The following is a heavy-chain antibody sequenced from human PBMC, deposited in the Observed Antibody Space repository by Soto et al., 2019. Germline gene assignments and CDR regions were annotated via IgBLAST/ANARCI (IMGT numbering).Heavy chain of an antibody. D-gene: IGHD3-10*01. CDR3: ARDITMVRGFSYGMDV. CDR1: GFTFSSYS. Sequence: GGSLRLSCAASGFTFSSYSMNWVRQAPGKGLEWVSSISSSSSYIYYADSVKGRFTISRDNAKNSLYLQMNSLRAEDTAVYYCARDITMVRGFSYGMDVWGQGTTVTVSS. J-gene: IGHJ6*02. CDR2: ISSSSSYI. V-gene: IGHV3-21*01.